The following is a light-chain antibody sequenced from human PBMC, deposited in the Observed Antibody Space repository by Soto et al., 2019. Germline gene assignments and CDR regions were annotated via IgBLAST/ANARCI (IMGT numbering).Light chain of an antibody. J-gene: IGLJ1*01. Sequence: QSVLTQPASVSGAPGQAIPISCTGTRRDVGSYNLVSWFQQHPGKAPKLIIYEVSKRPSGLSNRFSGSKSGNTASLTISGLQAEDEADYYCCSYAGGSTSNYVFGTGTKVTVL. V-gene: IGLV2-23*02. CDR2: EVS. CDR3: CSYAGGSTSNYV. CDR1: RRDVGSYNL.